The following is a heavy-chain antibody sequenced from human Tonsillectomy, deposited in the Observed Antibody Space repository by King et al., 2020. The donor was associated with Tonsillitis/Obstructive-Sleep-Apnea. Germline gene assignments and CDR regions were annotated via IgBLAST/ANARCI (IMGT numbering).Heavy chain of an antibody. D-gene: IGHD1-26*01. CDR2: ISYDGSNK. CDR1: GFTFSSYA. Sequence: HVQLVESGGGVVQPGRSLRLSCAASGFTFSSYAMHWVRQAPGKGLEWVAVISYDGSNKYYADSVKGRFTISRDNSKNTLYLQMNSLRAEDTAVYYCARDGESYYVHYLYYWGQGTLVTVSS. J-gene: IGHJ4*02. V-gene: IGHV3-30*04. CDR3: ARDGESYYVHYLYY.